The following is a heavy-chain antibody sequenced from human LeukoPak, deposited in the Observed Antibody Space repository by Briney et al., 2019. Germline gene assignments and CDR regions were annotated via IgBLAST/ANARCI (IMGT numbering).Heavy chain of an antibody. CDR1: GYTFTGYY. J-gene: IGHJ5*02. CDR3: ARRVEYQLLYWFDP. Sequence: ASVKVSCKAPGYTFTGYYMHWVRQAPGQGLEWMGWINPNSGGTNYAQKFQGRVTMTRDTSISTAYMELSRLRSDDTAVYYCARRVEYQLLYWFDPWGQGTLVTVSS. D-gene: IGHD2-2*01. CDR2: INPNSGGT. V-gene: IGHV1-2*02.